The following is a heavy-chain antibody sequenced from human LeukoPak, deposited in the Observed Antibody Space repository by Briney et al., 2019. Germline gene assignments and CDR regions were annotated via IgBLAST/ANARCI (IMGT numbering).Heavy chain of an antibody. CDR3: ARGRITIFGVVTRDAFDI. CDR2: IIPIFGTA. J-gene: IGHJ3*02. D-gene: IGHD3-3*01. CDR1: GGTFSSYA. Sequence: SVKVSCKASGGTFSSYAISWVRQAPGQGLEWMGGIIPIFGTANYAQKFQGRVTITADESTSTAYMELSSLRSEDTAVYYCARGRITIFGVVTRDAFDIWGQGTMVTVSS. V-gene: IGHV1-69*13.